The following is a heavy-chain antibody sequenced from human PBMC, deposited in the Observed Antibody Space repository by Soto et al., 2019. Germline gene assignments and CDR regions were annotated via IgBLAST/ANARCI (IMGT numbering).Heavy chain of an antibody. V-gene: IGHV1-18*01. CDR1: GYTLTSNG. CDR3: ARDGFEYSSSRVDYYYGMDV. D-gene: IGHD6-13*01. CDR2: ISAYNGNT. Sequence: GTATEVSCKSSGYTLTSNGSIWVRQDPRQGLEWMGWISAYNGNTNYAQKLQGRVTMTTDTSTSTAYMELRSLRSDDTAVYYCARDGFEYSSSRVDYYYGMDVWGQGTTVTVSS. J-gene: IGHJ6*02.